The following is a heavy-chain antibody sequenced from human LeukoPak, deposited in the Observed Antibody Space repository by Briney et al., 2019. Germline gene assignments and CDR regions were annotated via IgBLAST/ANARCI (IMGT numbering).Heavy chain of an antibody. CDR2: IYSGGGT. Sequence: GSLRLSCAASGFTVSSNYMSWVRQAPGKGLEWVSVIYSGGGTYYADSVKGRFTISRDNSKNTLYLQMNSLRAEDTAVYYCAREIKRTFDAFDIWGQGTMVTVSS. V-gene: IGHV3-66*01. CDR1: GFTVSSNY. J-gene: IGHJ3*02. CDR3: AREIKRTFDAFDI.